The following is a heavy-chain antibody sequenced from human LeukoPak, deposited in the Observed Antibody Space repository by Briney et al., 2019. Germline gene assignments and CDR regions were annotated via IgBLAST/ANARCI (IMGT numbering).Heavy chain of an antibody. CDR1: GFTFRNYW. CDR2: IGISSGNT. CDR3: ARDHRYAFDN. Sequence: SGGSLRLSRAASGFTFRNYWMGWVRQAPGKGLEWISYIGISSGNTKYADSVKGRFTISRDKARNSLYLQMNSLRVEDTAVYYCARDHRYAFDNWGHGTLVTVSS. D-gene: IGHD5-12*01. J-gene: IGHJ4*01. V-gene: IGHV3-11*06.